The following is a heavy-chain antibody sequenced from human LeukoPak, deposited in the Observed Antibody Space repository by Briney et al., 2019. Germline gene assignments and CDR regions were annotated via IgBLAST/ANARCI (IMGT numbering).Heavy chain of an antibody. V-gene: IGHV3-7*01. CDR2: IKQDGTEK. Sequence: GGSLRLSCAASGFTFSSYWMTWVRQAPGKGLEWVANIKQDGTEKYYVDSVKGRFTISRDNAKNSLYLQMNSLRDEDTAVYYCASEYSSGWYGSLEDYWGQGTLVTVSS. J-gene: IGHJ4*02. CDR3: ASEYSSGWYGSLEDY. CDR1: GFTFSSYW. D-gene: IGHD6-19*01.